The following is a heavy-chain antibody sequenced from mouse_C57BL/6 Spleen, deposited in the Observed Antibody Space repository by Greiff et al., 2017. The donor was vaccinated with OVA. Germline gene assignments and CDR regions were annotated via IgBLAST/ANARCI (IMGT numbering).Heavy chain of an antibody. Sequence: EVKLMESGGGLVKPGGSLKLSCAASGFTFSSYTMSWVRQTPEKRLEWVATISGGGGNTYYPDSVKGRFTISRDNAKNTLYLQMSSLRSEDTALYYCARYYGSRWYFDVWGTGTTVTVSS. V-gene: IGHV5-9*01. D-gene: IGHD1-1*01. CDR3: ARYYGSRWYFDV. CDR2: ISGGGGNT. J-gene: IGHJ1*03. CDR1: GFTFSSYT.